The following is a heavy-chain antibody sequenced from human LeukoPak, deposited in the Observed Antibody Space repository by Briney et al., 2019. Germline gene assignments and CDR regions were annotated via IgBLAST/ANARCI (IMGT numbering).Heavy chain of an antibody. Sequence: GGSLRLSCAASGFTFRSYSMNWVRQAPGKGLEWVSSINGGSSYLYYADSVKGRFTVFRDNSKNTAFLQMKNLRDEDTAVYYCATRDFDFWGQGTLVTVSS. J-gene: IGHJ4*02. CDR2: INGGSSYL. V-gene: IGHV3-21*01. CDR1: GFTFRSYS. CDR3: ATRDFDF.